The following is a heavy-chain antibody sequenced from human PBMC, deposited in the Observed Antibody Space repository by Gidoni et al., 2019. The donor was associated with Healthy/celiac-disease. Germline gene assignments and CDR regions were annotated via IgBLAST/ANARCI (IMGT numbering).Heavy chain of an antibody. J-gene: IGHJ3*02. CDR2: IYYSGST. V-gene: IGHV4-59*01. CDR3: ARDRPSRDGYNPADAFDI. CDR1: GGSISSYS. D-gene: IGHD5-12*01. Sequence: QVQLQESGPGLTQPSETLSLTCTVSGGSISSYSWSWIRQPPGKGLEWIGYIYYSGSTNYNPSLKSRVTISVDTSKNQFSLKLSSVTAADTAVYYCARDRPSRDGYNPADAFDIWGQGTMVTVSS.